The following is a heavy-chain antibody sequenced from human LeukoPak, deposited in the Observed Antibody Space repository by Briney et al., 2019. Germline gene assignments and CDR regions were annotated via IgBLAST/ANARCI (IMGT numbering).Heavy chain of an antibody. J-gene: IGHJ6*02. Sequence: GGSLRLSCAASGFSFSSYSLNWVRQAPGKGLEWVSSISSSSGYMFYAGSVTGRFTTSRDNAKNSLYLQMNSLRAEDTAVYYCARDFGGGTNYYSGMDVWGPGTTVSVSS. V-gene: IGHV3-21*01. CDR2: ISSSSGYM. D-gene: IGHD2-15*01. CDR3: ARDFGGGTNYYSGMDV. CDR1: GFSFSSYS.